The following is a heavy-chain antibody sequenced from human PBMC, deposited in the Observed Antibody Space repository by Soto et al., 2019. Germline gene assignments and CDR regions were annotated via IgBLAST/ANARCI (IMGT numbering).Heavy chain of an antibody. CDR2: ISSNGGST. V-gene: IGHV3-64D*08. J-gene: IGHJ3*02. CDR3: VKSIGWLQLLPHDAFDI. D-gene: IGHD5-12*01. CDR1: GFTFSSYA. Sequence: GGSLRLSCSASGFTFSSYAMHWVRQAPGKGLEYVSAISSNGGSTYYADSVKGRFTISRDNSKNTLYLQMSSLRAEDTAVYYCVKSIGWLQLLPHDAFDIWGQGTMVTVSS.